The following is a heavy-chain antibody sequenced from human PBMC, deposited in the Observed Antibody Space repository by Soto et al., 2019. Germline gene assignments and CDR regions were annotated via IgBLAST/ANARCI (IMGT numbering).Heavy chain of an antibody. D-gene: IGHD2-15*01. CDR1: GFTFSSYS. CDR2: ISSSSSYI. Sequence: EVQLVESGGGLVKPGGSLRLSCAASGFTFSSYSMNWVHQAPGKGLEWVSSISSSSSYIYYADSVKGRFTISRDNAKNSLYLQMNSLRAEDTAVYYCSRTPHCSGGSCYHFDYWGQGTLVTVSS. V-gene: IGHV3-21*01. J-gene: IGHJ4*02. CDR3: SRTPHCSGGSCYHFDY.